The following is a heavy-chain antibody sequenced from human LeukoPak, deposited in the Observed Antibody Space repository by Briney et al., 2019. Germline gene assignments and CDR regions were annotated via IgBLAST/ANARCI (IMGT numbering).Heavy chain of an antibody. D-gene: IGHD5/OR15-5a*01. CDR3: ASGSRFDY. V-gene: IGHV1-46*01. CDR2: INPSGSTT. Sequence: ASVKVSFKASGYTFTSYFMHWVRQAPGQGLEWLGMINPSGSTTTYAQKFQGRVTMTRDTSTSTVYMELSSLRTEDTAVYYCASGSRFDYWGQGTLVTVSS. J-gene: IGHJ4*02. CDR1: GYTFTSYF.